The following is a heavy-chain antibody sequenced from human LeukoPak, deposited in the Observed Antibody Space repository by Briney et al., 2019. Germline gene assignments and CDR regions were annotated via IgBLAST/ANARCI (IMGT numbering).Heavy chain of an antibody. CDR2: IRYDGSNK. D-gene: IGHD3-10*01. CDR1: GFTFSSYG. V-gene: IGHV3-30*02. CDR3: AKDDYRSTYFDY. J-gene: IGHJ4*02. Sequence: GGSLRLSCAASGFTFSSYGMHWVRQAPGKGLEWVAFIRYDGSNKYYADSVKGRFTISRDNSKNTLYLQMNSLRAEDTAVYYCAKDDYRSTYFDYWGQGTLVTVSS.